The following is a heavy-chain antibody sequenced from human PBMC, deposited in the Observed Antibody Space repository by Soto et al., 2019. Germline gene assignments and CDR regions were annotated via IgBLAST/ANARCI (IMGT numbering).Heavy chain of an antibody. D-gene: IGHD2-2*01. J-gene: IGHJ3*02. CDR2: IYPGDSDT. CDR3: ASVYCSSTSCYEGFFAFDI. V-gene: IGHV5-51*01. Sequence: GESLKISCKGSGYSFTSYWIGWVRQMPGKGLEWMGIIYPGDSDTRYSPSFQGQVTISADKSISTAYLQWSSLKASDTAMYYCASVYCSSTSCYEGFFAFDIWGQGTMVTVSS. CDR1: GYSFTSYW.